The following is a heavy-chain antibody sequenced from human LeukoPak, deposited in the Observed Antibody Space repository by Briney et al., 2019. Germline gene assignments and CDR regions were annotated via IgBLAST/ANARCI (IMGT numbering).Heavy chain of an antibody. CDR3: ARVVQKGTAMVGGFDP. Sequence: ASVKVSCKASGGTFSSYAISWVRQAPGQGLGWMGRIIPILGIANYAQKFQGRVTITADKSTSTAYMVLSSLRSEDTAVYYCARVVQKGTAMVGGFDPWGQGTLVTVSS. D-gene: IGHD5-18*01. CDR2: IIPILGIA. V-gene: IGHV1-69*04. CDR1: GGTFSSYA. J-gene: IGHJ5*02.